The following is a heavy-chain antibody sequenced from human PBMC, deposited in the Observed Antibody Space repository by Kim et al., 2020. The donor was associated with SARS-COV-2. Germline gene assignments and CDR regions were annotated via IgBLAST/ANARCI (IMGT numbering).Heavy chain of an antibody. V-gene: IGHV1-2*06. Sequence: ASVKVSCKASGYTFTGYYMHWVRQAPGQGLEWMGRINPNSGGTNYAQKFQGRVTMTRDTSISTAYMELSRLRSDDTAVYYCARVPTDWRRLTDSRFNWFDPWGQGTLVTVSS. CDR1: GYTFTGYY. CDR2: INPNSGGT. CDR3: ARVPTDWRRLTDSRFNWFDP. J-gene: IGHJ5*02. D-gene: IGHD1-1*01.